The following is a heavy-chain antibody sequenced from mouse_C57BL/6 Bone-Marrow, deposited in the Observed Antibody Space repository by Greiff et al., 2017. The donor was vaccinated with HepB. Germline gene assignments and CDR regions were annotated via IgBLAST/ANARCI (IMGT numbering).Heavy chain of an antibody. J-gene: IGHJ4*01. Sequence: EVQVVESGGGLVQPKGSLKLSCAASGFSFNTYAMNWVRQAPGKGLEWVARIRSKSNNYATYYADSVKDRFTISRDDSESMLYLQMNNLKTEDTAMYYCVRLGSNYEDYAMDYWGQGTSVTVSS. V-gene: IGHV10-1*01. CDR3: VRLGSNYEDYAMDY. D-gene: IGHD2-5*01. CDR2: IRSKSNNYAT. CDR1: GFSFNTYA.